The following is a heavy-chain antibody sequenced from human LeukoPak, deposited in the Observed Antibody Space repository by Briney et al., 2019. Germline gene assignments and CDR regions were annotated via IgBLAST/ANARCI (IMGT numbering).Heavy chain of an antibody. D-gene: IGHD5/OR15-5a*01. Sequence: SETLSLTCTVSGDSISRYYWSWIRQPPGKGMEWIGYIYYSGSTNYNPSLKSRVTISVDTSKNQFSLKLSSVTAADTAMYYCARHYYSVDWYFDLWGRGTLVAVSS. CDR1: GDSISRYY. V-gene: IGHV4-59*08. CDR3: ARHYYSVDWYFDL. CDR2: IYYSGST. J-gene: IGHJ2*01.